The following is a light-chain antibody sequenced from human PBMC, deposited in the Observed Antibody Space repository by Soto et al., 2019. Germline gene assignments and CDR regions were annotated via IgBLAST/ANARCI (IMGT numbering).Light chain of an antibody. J-gene: IGKJ5*01. CDR3: QQYGSSAPIT. Sequence: EIVLTQSPGTLSLSPGERATLSCRASQSVSSNYLAWYQQKPGQAPRLLIYGASSRATGIPDRFSGSGSGTDLTLTISRLEPEDFAVYYCQQYGSSAPITFGQGTRLEIE. CDR1: QSVSSNY. V-gene: IGKV3-20*01. CDR2: GAS.